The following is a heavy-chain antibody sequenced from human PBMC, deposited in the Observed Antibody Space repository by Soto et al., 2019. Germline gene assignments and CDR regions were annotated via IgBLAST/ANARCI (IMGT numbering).Heavy chain of an antibody. CDR1: GFTFSSYG. CDR2: IWYDGSNK. V-gene: IGHV3-33*01. J-gene: IGHJ2*01. Sequence: GGSLRLSCAASGFTFSSYGMHWVRQAPGKGLEWVAVIWYDGSNKYYADSVKGRFTISRDNSKNTLYLQMNSLRAEDTAVYYCARDMGYCSSYCCCFVPYLMSVSGQRSSDL. CDR3: ARDMGYCSSYCCCFVPYLMSVSGQRSSDL. D-gene: IGHD2-2*01.